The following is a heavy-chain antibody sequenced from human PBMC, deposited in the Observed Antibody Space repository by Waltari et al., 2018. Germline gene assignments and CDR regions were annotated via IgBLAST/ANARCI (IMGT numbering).Heavy chain of an antibody. V-gene: IGHV4-34*01. CDR3: ARSEWGYGMDV. Sequence: QVQLQQWGAGLLKPSETLSLTCAVYGVSFSGYHWTWIRQAPGKGLEWIGEINHGGVTNYNPSLESRITISLDTSKNQFSLNLSSVTAVDTAEYFCARSEWGYGMDVWGQGTTVTVSS. D-gene: IGHD1-26*01. J-gene: IGHJ6*02. CDR2: INHGGVT. CDR1: GVSFSGYH.